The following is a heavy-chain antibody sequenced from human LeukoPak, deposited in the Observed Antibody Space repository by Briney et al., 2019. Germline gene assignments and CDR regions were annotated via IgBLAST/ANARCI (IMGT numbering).Heavy chain of an antibody. J-gene: IGHJ2*01. D-gene: IGHD3-22*01. Sequence: PSETLSLTCAVYGGSFGGYYWSWIRQPPGKGLEWIGEINHSGSTNYNPSLKSRVTISVDTSKNQFSLKLSSVTAADTAVYYCARAGVVVMSYWYFDLWGRGTLVTVSS. CDR2: INHSGST. CDR1: GGSFGGYY. V-gene: IGHV4-34*01. CDR3: ARAGVVVMSYWYFDL.